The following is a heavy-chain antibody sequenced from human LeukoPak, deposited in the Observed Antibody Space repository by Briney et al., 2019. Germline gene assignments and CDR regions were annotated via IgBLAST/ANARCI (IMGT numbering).Heavy chain of an antibody. Sequence: PSETLSLTCAVYGGSFSGYYWSWIRQPPGRGLEWIGEINHSGSTNYNPSLKSRVTISVDTSKNQFSLKLSSVTAADTAVYYCARSYYYDSSGYYYPRKLFGYWGQGTLVTVSS. V-gene: IGHV4-34*01. CDR1: GGSFSGYY. CDR3: ARSYYYDSSGYYYPRKLFGY. D-gene: IGHD3-22*01. J-gene: IGHJ4*02. CDR2: INHSGST.